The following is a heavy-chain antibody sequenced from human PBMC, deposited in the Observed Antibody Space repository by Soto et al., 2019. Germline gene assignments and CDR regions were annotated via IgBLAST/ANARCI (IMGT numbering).Heavy chain of an antibody. Sequence: SVKVSCKASGDTFTSYPFSWVRQAPGQGLEWMGGIIPLFGTPNYAQKFQGRLTITADKSTSTVYMEMSGLNSDDTAVYYCARKGVAGMAHWGQGTRGTASS. V-gene: IGHV1-69*06. CDR3: ARKGVAGMAH. CDR1: GDTFTSYP. CDR2: IIPLFGTP. J-gene: IGHJ4*02. D-gene: IGHD3-3*01.